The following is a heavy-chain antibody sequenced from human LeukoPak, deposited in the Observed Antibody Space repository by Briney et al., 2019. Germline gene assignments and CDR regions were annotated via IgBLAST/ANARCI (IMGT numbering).Heavy chain of an antibody. J-gene: IGHJ4*02. CDR3: ARDDNYGIFVNVDY. D-gene: IGHD4-11*01. CDR1: GYTFNTYG. V-gene: IGHV1-18*01. Sequence: ASVKVSCKASGYTFNTYGITWVRQAPGQGLEWMGWISTSTGDTKYTQKFQGRVTLTTDTSTSTAYMELSSLRSDDTAVYYCARDDNYGIFVNVDYWGQGTLVTVSS. CDR2: ISTSTGDT.